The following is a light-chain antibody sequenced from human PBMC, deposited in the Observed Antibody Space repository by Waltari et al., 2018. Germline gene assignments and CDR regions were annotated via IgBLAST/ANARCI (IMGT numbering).Light chain of an antibody. CDR1: QSIGTF. Sequence: EIVLTQSPGTLSLSPGERVTLSCRASQSIGTFLAWYQQTPGQPPRLLIYGASIRSAGIPDRVSGSGSGTDCSLTISRLEPEDFAVYYCQHYVRLPVTFGQGTKVQIK. V-gene: IGKV3-20*01. CDR2: GAS. CDR3: QHYVRLPVT. J-gene: IGKJ1*01.